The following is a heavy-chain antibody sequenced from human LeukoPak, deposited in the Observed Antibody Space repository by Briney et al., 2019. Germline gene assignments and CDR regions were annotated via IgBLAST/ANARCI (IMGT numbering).Heavy chain of an antibody. CDR2: IYPNSGAT. CDR3: GTLLSNGPFDY. J-gene: IGHJ4*02. V-gene: IGHV1-2*02. CDR1: GYAFTGYY. Sequence: ASVKVSCKASGYAFTGYYMHWVRQAPGQGLEWMGYIYPNSGATKYAQKFQGRVTMTRDTSISTAYMELSGLGSDDTAVYYCGTLLSNGPFDYWGQGSLVTASS.